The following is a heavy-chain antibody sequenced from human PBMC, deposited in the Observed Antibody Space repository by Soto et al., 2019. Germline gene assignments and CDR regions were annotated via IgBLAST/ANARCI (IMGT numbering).Heavy chain of an antibody. D-gene: IGHD1-1*01. V-gene: IGHV3-23*01. J-gene: IGHJ4*02. CDR3: AKGWRYLTYCFEY. CDR1: GFTFSSYS. Sequence: PGGSLRLSCAASGFTFSSYSMSWVRQAPGKGLEWVSAISGSGGSTYYADSVKGRFTISRDNSKNTLYLQMNSLRAEDTAVYYCAKGWRYLTYCFEYWGQGTLVTVSS. CDR2: ISGSGGST.